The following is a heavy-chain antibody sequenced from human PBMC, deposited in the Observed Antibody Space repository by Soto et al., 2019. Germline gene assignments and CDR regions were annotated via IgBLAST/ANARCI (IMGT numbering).Heavy chain of an antibody. Sequence: HVQLVEAGGGVVQPGGSLRLSCAASGFTFSTYVVHWVRQAPGKGLEWVAVISNDGIKKNYGESAKGRFTISRDNSKNTLYLQMNSLRTEDTAVYYCAKSPQWVAKGGMDVWGQGTTVTVSS. J-gene: IGHJ6*02. CDR2: ISNDGIKK. CDR3: AKSPQWVAKGGMDV. V-gene: IGHV3-30*18. D-gene: IGHD1-26*01. CDR1: GFTFSTYV.